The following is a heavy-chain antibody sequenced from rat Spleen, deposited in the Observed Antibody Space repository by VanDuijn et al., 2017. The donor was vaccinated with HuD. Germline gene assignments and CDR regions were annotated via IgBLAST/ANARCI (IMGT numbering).Heavy chain of an antibody. CDR1: GLNFSNYD. CDR2: ISTGGDNT. D-gene: IGHD4-1*01. J-gene: IGHJ3*01. Sequence: EVQLVESGGGLVQPGRPLKISCTDSGLNFSNYDMAWVRQAPTTGLEWIASISTGGDNTYYRDSVKGRFTIPRDDAKNTQYLQMDSLRSEDTATYYCARHGGLRNWFAYWGQGTLVTVSS. V-gene: IGHV5S13*01. CDR3: ARHGGLRNWFAY.